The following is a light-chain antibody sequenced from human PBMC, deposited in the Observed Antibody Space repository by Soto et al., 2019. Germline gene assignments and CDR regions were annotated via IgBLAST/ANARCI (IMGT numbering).Light chain of an antibody. Sequence: DIQMTQSPSTLSASVGDRVTITCRASQSISSWLAWYQQKPGKAPKLLISAASILQSGVPSRFSGSGSGTDFTLTISNLQPDDFATYYCQQYNAYSRTFGQGTKVDIK. CDR1: QSISSW. CDR3: QQYNAYSRT. CDR2: AAS. J-gene: IGKJ1*01. V-gene: IGKV1-5*01.